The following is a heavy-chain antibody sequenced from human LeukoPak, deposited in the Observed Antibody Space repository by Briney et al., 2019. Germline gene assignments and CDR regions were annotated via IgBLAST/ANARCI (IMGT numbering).Heavy chain of an antibody. CDR2: ISAYNGST. Sequence: GAAETVSCKASGYTFTSYGISWVRQAPGQGLEWMGWISAYNGSTHYAQKLQGRVTMTTDTSTSTAYMELRSLRSDDTAVYYCARVPPPPQYCSGGSCYYGLGYDFDYWGQGTLVIVSS. V-gene: IGHV1-18*01. CDR3: ARVPPPPQYCSGGSCYYGLGYDFDY. D-gene: IGHD2-15*01. CDR1: GYTFTSYG. J-gene: IGHJ4*02.